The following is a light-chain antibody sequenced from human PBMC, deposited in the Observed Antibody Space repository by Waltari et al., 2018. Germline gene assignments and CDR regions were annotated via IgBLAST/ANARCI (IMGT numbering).Light chain of an antibody. J-gene: IGLJ3*02. Sequence: QSALTQPASVSGSPGQSITLSCTGTSIEVGGYNYVSWYQQHPGKAPKLMIYEVSSRPSGVSNRFSGSKSGNTASLTISGLQAEDEADYYCSSYTSSSTLVFGGGTKLTVL. CDR1: SIEVGGYNY. CDR3: SSYTSSSTLV. V-gene: IGLV2-14*01. CDR2: EVS.